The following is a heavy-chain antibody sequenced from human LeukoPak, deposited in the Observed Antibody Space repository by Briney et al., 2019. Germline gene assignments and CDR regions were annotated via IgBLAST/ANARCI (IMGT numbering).Heavy chain of an antibody. CDR1: GYTFTSYG. Sequence: VASVKVSCKASGYTFTSYGISWVRQAPGQGLEWMGWISAYNGNTNYAQKLQGRVTMTTDTSTSTAYMELRSLRSDDTAVYYCARSSSRITIFGVVIISEDYWGQGTLVTVSS. CDR2: ISAYNGNT. J-gene: IGHJ4*02. CDR3: ARSSSRITIFGVVIISEDY. D-gene: IGHD3-3*01. V-gene: IGHV1-18*01.